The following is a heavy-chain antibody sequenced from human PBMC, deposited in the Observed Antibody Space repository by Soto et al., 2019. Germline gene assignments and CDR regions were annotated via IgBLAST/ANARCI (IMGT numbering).Heavy chain of an antibody. V-gene: IGHV3-30-3*01. Sequence: QVQLVESGGGVVQPGRSLRLSCAASKFTFSSYAMHWVRQAPGKELEWVAAISYRGSNKYYADSVKGRFTISRDNSRNTMYLQMSSLRPEDTAVYYGARGAREVWFNFLGAYWGQGTLVTVSS. CDR2: ISYRGSNK. CDR3: ARGAREVWFNFLGAY. D-gene: IGHD3-16*02. J-gene: IGHJ4*02. CDR1: KFTFSSYA.